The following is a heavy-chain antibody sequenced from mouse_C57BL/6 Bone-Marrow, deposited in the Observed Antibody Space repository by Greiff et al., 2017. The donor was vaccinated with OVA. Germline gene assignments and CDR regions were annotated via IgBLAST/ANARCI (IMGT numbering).Heavy chain of an antibody. CDR1: GFSLTSYA. D-gene: IGHD2-5*01. V-gene: IGHV2-9-1*01. CDR3: ASLYYSNYDYAMDY. CDR2: IWTGGGT. Sequence: VHLVESGPGLVAPSQSLSITCTVSGFSLTSYAISWVRQPPGKGLEWLGVIWTGGGTNYNSALKSRLSSSKDNSKSQVFLKMNSLQTDDTARYYCASLYYSNYDYAMDYWGQGTSVTVSS. J-gene: IGHJ4*01.